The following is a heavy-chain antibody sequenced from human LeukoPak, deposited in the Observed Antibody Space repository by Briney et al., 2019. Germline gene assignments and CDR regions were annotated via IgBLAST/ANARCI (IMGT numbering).Heavy chain of an antibody. Sequence: PGGSLRLSCAASGVTFSNHAMSWVRQAPGKGLEWVSAISGSGGSTYYADSVKGRFTISRDNSKNTLYLQMNSLRAEDTAVYYCATTPHYDFWSGLSPGYMDVWGKGTTVTVSS. CDR1: GVTFSNHA. CDR3: ATTPHYDFWSGLSPGYMDV. CDR2: ISGSGGST. J-gene: IGHJ6*03. D-gene: IGHD3-3*01. V-gene: IGHV3-23*01.